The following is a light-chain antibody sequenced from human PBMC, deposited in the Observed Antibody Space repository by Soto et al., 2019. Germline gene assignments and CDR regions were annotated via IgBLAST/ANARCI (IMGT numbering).Light chain of an antibody. CDR1: SGHSRYT. CDR2: VESDGSH. Sequence: QPVLTQSPSAAASLGASVKLTCTLSSGHSRYTIAWHQQQPEKGPRYLMKVESDGSHSRGDGIPARFSGSSSGAERYLTISGLQSDDEAYYYCQTWGTGIPFGGGTKLTVL. J-gene: IGLJ2*01. V-gene: IGLV4-69*01. CDR3: QTWGTGIP.